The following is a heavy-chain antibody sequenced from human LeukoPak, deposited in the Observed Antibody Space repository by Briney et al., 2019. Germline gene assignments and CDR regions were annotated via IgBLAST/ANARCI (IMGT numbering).Heavy chain of an antibody. J-gene: IGHJ4*02. CDR1: GYTFSGYY. CDR2: NSNSGGT. Sequence: ASVKVSCKASGYTFSGYYMHWVRQAPGQGLEWMGWNSNSGGTKYAQKFQGRVTMTRDTSISTAYMELTSLKSDDTAVYYCARAPKADTYDYSAYWGQGTLVTVSS. CDR3: ARAPKADTYDYSAY. D-gene: IGHD3-16*01. V-gene: IGHV1-2*02.